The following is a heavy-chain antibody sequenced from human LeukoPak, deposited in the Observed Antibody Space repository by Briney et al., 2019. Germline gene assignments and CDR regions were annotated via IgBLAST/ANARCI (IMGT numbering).Heavy chain of an antibody. CDR2: IYYSGST. V-gene: IGHV4-39*01. J-gene: IGHJ5*02. CDR3: ARYITMVRGVIHNWFDP. Sequence: SETLSLTCTVSGGSISSSSYYWGWIRQPPGKGLEWIGSIYYSGSTYYNPSLKSRVTISVDTSKNQFSLKLSSVIAADTAVYYCARYITMVRGVIHNWFDPWGQGTLVTVSS. CDR1: GGSISSSSYY. D-gene: IGHD3-10*01.